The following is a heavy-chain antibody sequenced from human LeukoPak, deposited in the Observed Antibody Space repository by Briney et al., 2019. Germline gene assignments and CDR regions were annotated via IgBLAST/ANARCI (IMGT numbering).Heavy chain of an antibody. D-gene: IGHD2/OR15-2a*01. J-gene: IGHJ5*02. CDR3: ARVRSAVLGLGCFDP. CDR1: GRSSSSSRYY. CDR2: IYYSGST. V-gene: IGHV4-39*07. Sequence: SETLSLTCTVSGRSSSSSRYYWGWIRQPPGKGLEWIGWIYYSGSTYYNPSLKSRVTITVDTSNNQFSLKLSSVTAADTAVYYCARVRSAVLGLGCFDPWGQGTLVTVSS.